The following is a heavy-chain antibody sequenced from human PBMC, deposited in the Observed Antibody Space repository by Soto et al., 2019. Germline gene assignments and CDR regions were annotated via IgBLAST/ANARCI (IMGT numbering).Heavy chain of an antibody. Sequence: PGGSLRLSCAASGFTVSSNYMSWVRQAPGKGLEWVSVIYSGGSTYYADSVRGRFTISRDNSKNTLYLQMNSLRAEDTAVYYCARVLYDFWSGHFDYWGQGTLVTVSS. CDR2: IYSGGST. CDR3: ARVLYDFWSGHFDY. J-gene: IGHJ4*02. D-gene: IGHD3-3*01. V-gene: IGHV3-53*01. CDR1: GFTVSSNY.